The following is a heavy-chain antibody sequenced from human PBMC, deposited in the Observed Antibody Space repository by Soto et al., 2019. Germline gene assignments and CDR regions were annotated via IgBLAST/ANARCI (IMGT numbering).Heavy chain of an antibody. CDR2: FTPILGAA. J-gene: IGHJ4*02. D-gene: IGHD2-8*02. V-gene: IGHV1-69*08. Sequence: QVQLVQSGAEVKQPGSSVKVSCKASGVTFNNSTVNWVRQAPGQGLEWMGRFTPILGAANNAQKFQGRLTLSVEKSTSTAYMELSSLRSEDTAVYYCARPSTTATGGVEHWGQGTLVIVSS. CDR3: ARPSTTATGGVEH. CDR1: GVTFNNST.